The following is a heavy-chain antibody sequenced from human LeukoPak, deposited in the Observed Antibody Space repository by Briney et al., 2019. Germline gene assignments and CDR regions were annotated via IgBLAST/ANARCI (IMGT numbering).Heavy chain of an antibody. Sequence: GGSLRLSCAASGFTFSSYSMNWVRQARGKGLEWVSSISSSSSYIYYADSVKGRFTISRDNAKNSLYLQINSLRAEDTAVYYCATVLCSTGCYWHYWGQGTLVTVSS. J-gene: IGHJ4*02. CDR1: GFTFSSYS. D-gene: IGHD2-2*01. CDR3: ATVLCSTGCYWHY. V-gene: IGHV3-21*01. CDR2: ISSSSSYI.